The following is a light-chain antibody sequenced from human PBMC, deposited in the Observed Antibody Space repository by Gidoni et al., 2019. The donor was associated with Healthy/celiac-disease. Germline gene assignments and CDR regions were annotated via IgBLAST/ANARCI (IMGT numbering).Light chain of an antibody. CDR2: EVS. CDR1: SSDVGGYNY. Sequence: QSALTQPAAVSGSPGQSINISCPGTSSDVGGYNYVSWYQQHPGKAPKLMIYEVSNRPSGVSNRFSGSKSGHTASLTLSGLQAEDDAVYYCSSYTRSSTRVFGTGTKVTVL. CDR3: SSYTRSSTRV. V-gene: IGLV2-14*01. J-gene: IGLJ1*01.